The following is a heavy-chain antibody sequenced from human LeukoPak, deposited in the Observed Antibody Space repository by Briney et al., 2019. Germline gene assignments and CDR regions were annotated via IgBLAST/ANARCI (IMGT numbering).Heavy chain of an antibody. CDR1: GYTFTSYG. Sequence: GASVKVSCKASGYTFTSYGTSWVRQAPGQGLEWMGWISAYNGNTNYAQKLQGRVTMTTDTSTSTAYMELRSLRSDDTAVYYCARDSAVAGKGGTDYWGQGTLVTVSS. J-gene: IGHJ4*02. CDR2: ISAYNGNT. CDR3: ARDSAVAGKGGTDY. V-gene: IGHV1-18*01. D-gene: IGHD6-19*01.